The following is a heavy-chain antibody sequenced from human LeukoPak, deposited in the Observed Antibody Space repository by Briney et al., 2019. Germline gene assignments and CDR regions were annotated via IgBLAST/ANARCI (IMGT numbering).Heavy chain of an antibody. V-gene: IGHV3-23*01. CDR2: INHLGHT. J-gene: IGHJ4*02. D-gene: IGHD6-19*01. CDR1: GFTFNHYA. CDR3: ARDHGSQDSGAWYVFDY. Sequence: GGSLRLSCAACGFTFNHYAMSWVRQAPGKGLEWVSGINHLGHTFYADSVKGRFTISRDNSQNTLSLQMNSLRADDTAEYLCARDHGSQDSGAWYVFDYWGRGTLVTVSS.